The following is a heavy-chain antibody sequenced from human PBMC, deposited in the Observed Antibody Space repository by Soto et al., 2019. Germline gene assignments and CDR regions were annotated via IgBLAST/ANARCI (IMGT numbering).Heavy chain of an antibody. Sequence: QVQLVQSETEVKKPGSAVKVSCKASGGTFNTYAMNWVRQAPGQGLEWMGGIIPMFDTPRYAQKFQGRVTITVDESTTTAYMELSSLVSDDTAVYYCTRSIGSGGVIGGFDYWGQGTLVTVSS. CDR1: GGTFNTYA. J-gene: IGHJ4*02. CDR3: TRSIGSGGVIGGFDY. CDR2: IIPMFDTP. D-gene: IGHD3-16*02. V-gene: IGHV1-69*01.